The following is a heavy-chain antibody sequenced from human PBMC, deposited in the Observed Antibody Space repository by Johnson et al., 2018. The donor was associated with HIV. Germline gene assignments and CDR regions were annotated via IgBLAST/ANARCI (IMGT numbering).Heavy chain of an antibody. CDR1: GFTFSTYA. D-gene: IGHD6-25*01. J-gene: IGHJ3*02. CDR2: ISSHGVRT. Sequence: VQLVESGGGVVQPGGSLRLSCAASGFTFSTYAMYWVRQAPGKGLEYVSGISSHGVRTYDANSVKDRFTVSRDNSKNTLYLQMNSLRAEDTAVYYCARDFIAPELGDAFDIWGQGTMVTVSS. CDR3: ARDFIAPELGDAFDI. V-gene: IGHV3-64*01.